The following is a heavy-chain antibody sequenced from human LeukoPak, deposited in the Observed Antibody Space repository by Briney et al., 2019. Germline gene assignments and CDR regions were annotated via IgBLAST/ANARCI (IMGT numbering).Heavy chain of an antibody. CDR1: GGSIGGTDYN. Sequence: SETLSLTCTVSGGSIGGTDYNWSWIRQPPGEDLEWIGCIYYGGTTFYNPSLKNRVTVSIDPSKNHFSLKLSSVTAADTAVYFCARASTSDLKGLGSYGYWGQGILVTVSS. J-gene: IGHJ4*02. D-gene: IGHD3-10*01. CDR3: ARASTSDLKGLGSYGY. V-gene: IGHV4-30-4*01. CDR2: IYYGGTT.